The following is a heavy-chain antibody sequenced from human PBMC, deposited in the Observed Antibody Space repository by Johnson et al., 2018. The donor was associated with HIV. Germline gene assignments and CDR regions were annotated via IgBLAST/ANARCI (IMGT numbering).Heavy chain of an antibody. CDR1: GFTFSDYD. CDR3: AKDQHGPLVPTVMRDDAFDI. Sequence: QVQLVESGGGVVQPGRSLRLSCAASGFTFSDYDMSWIRQAPGKGLEWVSYISSSGSTIYYADSVEGRFTISRDNSKNTLYLQMSSLRPEDTAVYYCAKDQHGPLVPTVMRDDAFDIWGQGTMVTVSS. CDR2: ISSSGSTI. V-gene: IGHV3-11*04. D-gene: IGHD5-12*01. J-gene: IGHJ3*02.